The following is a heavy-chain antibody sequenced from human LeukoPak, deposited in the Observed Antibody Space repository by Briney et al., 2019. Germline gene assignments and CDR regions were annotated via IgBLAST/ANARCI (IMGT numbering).Heavy chain of an antibody. J-gene: IGHJ4*02. CDR2: ISGSGGST. CDR3: ANGGYCSGGSCRLLDY. CDR1: GFTFSSYS. D-gene: IGHD2-15*01. Sequence: GGSLRLSCAASGFTFSSYSMNWARQDPGKGQEWVSAISGSGGSTYYADSVKGRFTISRDNSKNTLYLQMNSLRAEDTAVYYCANGGYCSGGSCRLLDYWGQGTLVTVSS. V-gene: IGHV3-23*01.